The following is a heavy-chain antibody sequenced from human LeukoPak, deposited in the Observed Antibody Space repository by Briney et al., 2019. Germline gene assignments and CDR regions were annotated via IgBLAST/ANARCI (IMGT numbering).Heavy chain of an antibody. D-gene: IGHD3-16*02. CDR1: GYTFSDHY. Sequence: ASVKVSCKTSGYTFSDHYIYWVRQTPKQGLEWMGFINPRTGATYYAENFQGRVTLTRDTSISTAYLELRSDDTAVYYCARVAMKFQMLYPDFWGQGTLVTVSS. J-gene: IGHJ4*02. CDR2: INPRTGAT. V-gene: IGHV1-2*02. CDR3: ARVAMKFQMLYPDF.